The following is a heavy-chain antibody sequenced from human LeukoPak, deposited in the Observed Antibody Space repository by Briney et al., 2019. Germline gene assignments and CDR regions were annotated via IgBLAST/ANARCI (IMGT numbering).Heavy chain of an antibody. CDR1: GGSISSGGYS. V-gene: IGHV4-30-2*01. CDR2: IYHSGST. D-gene: IGHD1-14*01. Sequence: SQTLSLTCAVSGGSISSGGYSWSWIRQPPGKGLEWIGYIYHSGSTYYNPSLKSRVTISVDRSKNQFSLKLSSVTAADTAVYYWARDNYNESVGYGNQNWFAPWGRETLVTVS. J-gene: IGHJ5*02. CDR3: ARDNYNESVGYGNQNWFAP.